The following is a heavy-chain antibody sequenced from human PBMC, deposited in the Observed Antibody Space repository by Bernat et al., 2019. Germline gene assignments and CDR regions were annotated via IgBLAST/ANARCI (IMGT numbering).Heavy chain of an antibody. Sequence: QLQLQESGPGLVKPSETLSLTCTVSGGSISSSSYYWGWIRQPPGKGLEWIGSIYYSGSTYYNPSLRSRVTISVDTSKNQFSLKLSSVTAADTAVYYYARHREQWLVRPLSFDYWGQGTLVTVSS. CDR2: IYYSGST. J-gene: IGHJ4*02. D-gene: IGHD6-19*01. CDR3: ARHREQWLVRPLSFDY. V-gene: IGHV4-39*01. CDR1: GGSISSSSYY.